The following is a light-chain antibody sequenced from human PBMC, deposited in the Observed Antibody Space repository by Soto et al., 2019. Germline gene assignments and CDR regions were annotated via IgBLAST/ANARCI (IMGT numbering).Light chain of an antibody. Sequence: DIVLTQSPCPLSSSPGERATLSCRASQSVSTSYLAWYQQKPGQPPRLLIYGASSRAAGIPDRFSGSGSGTDFTLTISRLEPEDFAVYYCQQYGTSPRTFGQGTKVEIK. CDR3: QQYGTSPRT. J-gene: IGKJ1*01. CDR2: GAS. V-gene: IGKV3-20*01. CDR1: QSVSTSY.